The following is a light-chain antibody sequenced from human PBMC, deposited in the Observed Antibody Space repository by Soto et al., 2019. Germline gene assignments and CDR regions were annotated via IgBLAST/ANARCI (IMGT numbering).Light chain of an antibody. J-gene: IGKJ1*01. V-gene: IGKV1-5*01. CDR1: QSISSW. CDR3: QHYNSYPWT. CDR2: DAS. Sequence: DIQRPQSPSTLSASVGDRVTITCRASQSISSWLAWYQQKPGKAPKFLIYDASSLESGVPSRFSGSGSGTIFTLTISSLQPDDFATYYCQHYNSYPWTFGQGTKVDI.